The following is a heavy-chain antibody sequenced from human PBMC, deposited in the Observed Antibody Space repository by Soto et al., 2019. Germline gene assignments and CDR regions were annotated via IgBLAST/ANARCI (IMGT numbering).Heavy chain of an antibody. Sequence: SETLSLTCAVYGGSFSGYYWSWIRQPPGKGLEWIGEINHSGSTNYNPSLKSRVTISVDTSKNQFSLKLSSVTAADTAVYYCARGLWGLGSGSYYYWGQGTLVTVSS. J-gene: IGHJ4*02. CDR1: GGSFSGYY. V-gene: IGHV4-34*01. CDR2: INHSGST. CDR3: ARGLWGLGSGSYYY. D-gene: IGHD3-10*01.